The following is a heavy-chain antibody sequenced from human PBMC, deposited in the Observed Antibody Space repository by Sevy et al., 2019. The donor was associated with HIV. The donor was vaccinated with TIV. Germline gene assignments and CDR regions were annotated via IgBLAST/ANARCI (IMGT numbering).Heavy chain of an antibody. Sequence: SETLSLTCNVSGGSIRSGRYYWAWIRQPAGKGLEWIGRIFPGGGSNFNPSMMSRVSMHTDTSKKQFSLSLTSVTAADTAVYYCARAEGDGYTYGLFASWGPGTRVTVSS. J-gene: IGHJ5*01. CDR3: ARAEGDGYTYGLFAS. V-gene: IGHV4-61*02. D-gene: IGHD2-2*02. CDR1: GGSIRSGRYY. CDR2: IFPGGGS.